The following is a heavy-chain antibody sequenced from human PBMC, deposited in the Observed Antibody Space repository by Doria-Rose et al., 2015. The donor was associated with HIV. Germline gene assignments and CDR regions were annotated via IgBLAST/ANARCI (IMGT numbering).Heavy chain of an antibody. CDR2: IDSDDER. J-gene: IGHJ4*02. CDR1: GVSLSSPGMR. V-gene: IGHV2-26*01. D-gene: IGHD6-13*01. CDR3: ARIKSSRWYHKYYFDF. Sequence: QVTLKESGPVLVKPTETLTLTCTVSGVSLSSPGMRVSWIRQTPVKTLEWLANIDSDDERSYKTSLKSRLTIARATSKSQVVLTMTDMDPVDTATYYCARIKSSRWYHKYYFDFWGQGTLVIVSA.